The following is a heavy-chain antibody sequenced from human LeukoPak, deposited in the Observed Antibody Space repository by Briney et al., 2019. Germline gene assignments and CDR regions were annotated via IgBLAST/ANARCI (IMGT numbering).Heavy chain of an antibody. V-gene: IGHV1-18*01. CDR1: GYTFTSYG. CDR2: ISAYNGKT. D-gene: IGHD3-10*01. Sequence: ASVKVSCKASGYTFTSYGISWVRQAPGQGLEWMGWISAYNGKTNYPQKVQGRVTLTTDTSTTTAYMELRSLRSDDTAVYYCARHLDYYGSGSYEYWGQGTLVTVSS. CDR3: ARHLDYYGSGSYEY. J-gene: IGHJ4*02.